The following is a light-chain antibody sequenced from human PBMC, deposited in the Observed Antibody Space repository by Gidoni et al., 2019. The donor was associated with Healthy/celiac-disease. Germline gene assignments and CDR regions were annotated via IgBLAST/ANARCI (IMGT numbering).Light chain of an antibody. J-gene: IGKJ3*01. CDR2: DAS. Sequence: TLSLSPGERATLSCRASQSVSSYLAWYQQKPGQAPRLLIYDASNRATGIPARFSGSGSGTDFTLTISSLEPEDFAVYYCQQRSNWPPRFTFXPXTKVDIK. CDR3: QQRSNWPPRFT. V-gene: IGKV3-11*01. CDR1: QSVSSY.